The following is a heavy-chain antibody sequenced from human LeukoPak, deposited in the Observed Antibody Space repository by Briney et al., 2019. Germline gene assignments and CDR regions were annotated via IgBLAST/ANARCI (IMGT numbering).Heavy chain of an antibody. CDR2: IYPGDSDT. CDR3: ARRKTSPILDIVVVPAAIFRGPADAFDI. D-gene: IGHD2-2*02. CDR1: GYSFTSYW. V-gene: IGHV5-51*01. Sequence: GESLKISCKGSGYSFTSYWIGWVRQMPGKGLEWMGIIYPGDSDTRYSPSFQGQVTISADKSISTAYLQWSSLKASDTAMYYCARRKTSPILDIVVVPAAIFRGPADAFDIWGQGTMVTVSS. J-gene: IGHJ3*02.